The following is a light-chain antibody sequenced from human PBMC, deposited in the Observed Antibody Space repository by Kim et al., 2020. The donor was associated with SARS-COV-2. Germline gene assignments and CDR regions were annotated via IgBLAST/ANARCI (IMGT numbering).Light chain of an antibody. Sequence: SASVGDRVTITCQASRDISNFLIWYQQKSGEPPNLLIYDASILQTGVPSRFSGRGSGTQFTLTITSLQPEDIATYYCQQYDLVPLTFGGGTKVEIK. J-gene: IGKJ4*01. V-gene: IGKV1-33*01. CDR3: QQYDLVPLT. CDR1: RDISNF. CDR2: DAS.